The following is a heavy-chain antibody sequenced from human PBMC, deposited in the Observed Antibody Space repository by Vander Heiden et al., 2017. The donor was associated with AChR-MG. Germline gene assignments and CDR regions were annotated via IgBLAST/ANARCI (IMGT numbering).Heavy chain of an antibody. D-gene: IGHD5-12*01. V-gene: IGHV3-30*02. CDR2: LRYDGSNS. Sequence: QVQVVESGGGVVQPGGSLTLSCAVSGFSLNRNGIHWVRQAPGKGLEWGSFLRYDGSNSYYGDSVRGRFTVSRDTSKNTLFLQMNSLRAEDTAVYYCAKRRGNGMDVWGQGTTVRVS. CDR3: AKRRGNGMDV. J-gene: IGHJ6*02. CDR1: GFSLNRNG.